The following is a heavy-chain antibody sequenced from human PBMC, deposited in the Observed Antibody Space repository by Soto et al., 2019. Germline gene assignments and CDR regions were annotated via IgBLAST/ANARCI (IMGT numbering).Heavy chain of an antibody. CDR1: GFTFSSYA. Sequence: EVQLLESGGGLVQPGGSLRLSCAASGFTFSSYAMSWVRQAPGKGLAWVSAISGSGGSTYYADSVKGRFTISRDNSKNTLYLQMNSLRAEDTAVYYCAKDDQQWLVGGWGYWGQGTLVTVSS. CDR2: ISGSGGST. V-gene: IGHV3-23*01. J-gene: IGHJ4*02. CDR3: AKDDQQWLVGGWGY. D-gene: IGHD6-19*01.